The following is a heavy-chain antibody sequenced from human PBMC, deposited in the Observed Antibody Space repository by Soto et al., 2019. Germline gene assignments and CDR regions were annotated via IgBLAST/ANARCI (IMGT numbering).Heavy chain of an antibody. CDR3: ASEQQLAPGPYYYGMDV. V-gene: IGHV1-69*13. J-gene: IGHJ6*02. Sequence: SVKVSCKDSGGTFSSYAISWVRQAPGQGLEWMGGIIPIFGTANYAQKFQGRVTITADESTSTAYMELSSLRSEDTAVYYCASEQQLAPGPYYYGMDVWGQGTTVTVSS. D-gene: IGHD6-13*01. CDR1: GGTFSSYA. CDR2: IIPIFGTA.